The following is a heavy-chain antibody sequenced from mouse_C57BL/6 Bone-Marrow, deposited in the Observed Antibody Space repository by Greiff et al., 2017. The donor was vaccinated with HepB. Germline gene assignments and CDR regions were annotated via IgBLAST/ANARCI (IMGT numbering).Heavy chain of an antibody. V-gene: IGHV1-4*01. D-gene: IGHD1-1*01. J-gene: IGHJ2*01. Sequence: VQLPQSGAELARPGASVKMSCKASGYTFTSYTMHWVKQRPGQGLEWIGYINPSSGYTKYNQKFKDKATLTADKSSSTAYMQLSSLTSEDSAVYYGARGYGKRSLDYWGQGTTLTVSS. CDR3: ARGYGKRSLDY. CDR1: GYTFTSYT. CDR2: INPSSGYT.